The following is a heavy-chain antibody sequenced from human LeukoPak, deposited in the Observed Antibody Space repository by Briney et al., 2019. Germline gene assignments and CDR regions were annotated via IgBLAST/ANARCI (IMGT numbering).Heavy chain of an antibody. CDR2: ISSSSSYI. D-gene: IGHD6-13*01. CDR3: ARDRVLAAAGGFDY. V-gene: IGHV3-21*01. Sequence: PGGSLRLSCAASGFTFRSYAMNWVRQAPGKGLEWVSSISSSSSYIYYADSVKGRFTISRDNAKNSLYLQMNSLRAEDTAVYYCARDRVLAAAGGFDYWGQGTLVTVSS. CDR1: GFTFRSYA. J-gene: IGHJ4*02.